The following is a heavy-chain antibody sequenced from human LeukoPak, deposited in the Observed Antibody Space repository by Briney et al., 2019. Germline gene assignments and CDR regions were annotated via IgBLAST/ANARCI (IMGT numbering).Heavy chain of an antibody. D-gene: IGHD3-22*01. CDR2: MYYSGST. CDR1: GDAITGSSYY. Sequence: SETLSLTCSVSGDAITGSSYYWGWIRQPPGKGLEWIGSMYYSGSTYSNPSLKSRVTMSADTSKNQFSLKLSSVSAADTAVYYCARQYYDNTGYYYFDYCGQGTLVTVSS. CDR3: ARQYYDNTGYYYFDY. V-gene: IGHV4-39*01. J-gene: IGHJ4*02.